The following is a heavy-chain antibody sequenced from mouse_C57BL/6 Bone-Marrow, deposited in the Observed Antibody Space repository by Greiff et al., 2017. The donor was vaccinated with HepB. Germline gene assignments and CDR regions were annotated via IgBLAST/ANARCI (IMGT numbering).Heavy chain of an antibody. V-gene: IGHV1-81*01. CDR3: ARKYYGSIYYFDY. J-gene: IGHJ2*01. CDR1: GYTFPSYG. CDR2: IYPRSGNT. Sequence: QVQLKESGAELARPGASVKLSCKASGYTFPSYGISWVKQRTGQGLEWIGEIYPRSGNTYYNEKFKGKATLTADKSSSTAFMELRSLTSEDAAVYFCARKYYGSIYYFDYWGQGTTLTVSS. D-gene: IGHD1-1*01.